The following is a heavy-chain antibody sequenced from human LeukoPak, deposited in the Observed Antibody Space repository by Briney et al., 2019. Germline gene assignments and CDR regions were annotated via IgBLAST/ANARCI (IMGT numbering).Heavy chain of an antibody. Sequence: SVKVSCKASGGTFSSYAISWVRQAPGQGLEWMGGIIPIFGTANYAQKFHGRVTITTDESTSTTYMELSSLRSEDTAVYYCARAQTYYYDSSGYYGTYYFDYWGQGTLVTVSS. CDR3: ARAQTYYYDSSGYYGTYYFDY. D-gene: IGHD3-22*01. V-gene: IGHV1-69*05. CDR1: GGTFSSYA. CDR2: IIPIFGTA. J-gene: IGHJ4*02.